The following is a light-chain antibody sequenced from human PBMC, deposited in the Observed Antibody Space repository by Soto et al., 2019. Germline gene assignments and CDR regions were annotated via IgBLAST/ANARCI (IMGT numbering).Light chain of an antibody. CDR2: DVI. Sequence: QSALTQPRSVSGSPGQSVTISCTGPSSDVGVYNYVSWYQQHPGKAPQLVIYDVIKRPSGVPYRFSGSKSGNTASLTISGLQAEDEADYYCCSYAGSSLWVFGGGTKLTVL. CDR3: CSYAGSSLWV. CDR1: SSDVGVYNY. V-gene: IGLV2-11*01. J-gene: IGLJ3*02.